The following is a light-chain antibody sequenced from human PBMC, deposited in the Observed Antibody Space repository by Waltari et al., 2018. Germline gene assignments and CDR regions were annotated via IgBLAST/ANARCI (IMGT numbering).Light chain of an antibody. J-gene: IGKJ5*01. V-gene: IGKV3-20*01. CDR3: QQYAYTPIT. CDR1: QSVSSSY. CDR2: GAS. Sequence: DIVLTQSPGTLSLSPGERATLSCRVSQSVSSSYLAWYQQKPGQAPRLVIHGASSRAAAIPDRFSGSGSGTDFTLTISRLEPEDFAVYFCQQYAYTPITFGQGTRLEIK.